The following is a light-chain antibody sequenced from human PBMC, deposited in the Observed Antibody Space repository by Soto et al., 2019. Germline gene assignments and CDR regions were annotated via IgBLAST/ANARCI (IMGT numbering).Light chain of an antibody. CDR2: QTS. CDR1: RSINNW. Sequence: DVLMTQSPSILSASVGDRVTITCRASRSINNWLAWYQQKPGKAPKLLIYQTSNLESGVPSRFSGSGSGTEFTLTISSLQPDDFAAYYCQQYDAYSSFGQGTTVEIK. CDR3: QQYDAYSS. V-gene: IGKV1-5*03. J-gene: IGKJ1*01.